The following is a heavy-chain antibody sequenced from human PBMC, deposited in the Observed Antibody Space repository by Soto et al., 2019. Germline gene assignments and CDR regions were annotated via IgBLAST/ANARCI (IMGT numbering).Heavy chain of an antibody. CDR2: ISSRSTYT. Sequence: QVQLVESGGGLVKPGGSLRLSCAASGFTFSDYYMTWIRQAPGKGLEWLSCISSRSTYTNYADSVQGRFTISRDNAKNSLYLQMNSLRAEDTAVYYCARGNYGWYLGDFDYWGQGTLVSVSS. CDR3: ARGNYGWYLGDFDY. D-gene: IGHD6-19*01. J-gene: IGHJ4*02. CDR1: GFTFSDYY. V-gene: IGHV3-11*05.